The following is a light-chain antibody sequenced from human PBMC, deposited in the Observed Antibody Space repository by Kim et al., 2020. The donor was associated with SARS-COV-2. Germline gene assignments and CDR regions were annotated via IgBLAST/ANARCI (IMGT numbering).Light chain of an antibody. CDR3: QKYNSYPYT. CDR2: NAS. Sequence: DIQMTQSPSTLSASVGDRVTITCRASQSISSWLAWYQQKPGKAPNLLIYNASSLESGVPSRFSGSGSGTEFTLTISSLQPDDFATYYCQKYNSYPYTFGQGTKVDIK. CDR1: QSISSW. J-gene: IGKJ2*01. V-gene: IGKV1-5*03.